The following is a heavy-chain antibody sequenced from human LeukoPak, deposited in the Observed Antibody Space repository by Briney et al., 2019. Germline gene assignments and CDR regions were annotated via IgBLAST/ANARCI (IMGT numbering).Heavy chain of an antibody. CDR1: GLRYGSSC. D-gene: IGHD3-22*01. CDR2: ISYNGNNK. J-gene: IGHJ4*02. V-gene: IGHV3-30*03. Sequence: AARGLRYGSSCRRWVHQSKNKGRDWVAVISYNGNNKYYADSVKGRFTISRDNSKNTLYLQMNSLGAEDTAVYYCARDWAGGNSGYIDFWGQGTLVTVSS. CDR3: ARDWAGGNSGYIDF.